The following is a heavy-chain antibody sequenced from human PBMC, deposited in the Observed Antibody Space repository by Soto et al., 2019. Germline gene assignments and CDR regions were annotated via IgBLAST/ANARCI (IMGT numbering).Heavy chain of an antibody. Sequence: ASVKVSCKASGYTFTSYDINWVRQATGQGLEWMGWMNPNSGNTGYAQKFQGRVTMTRNTSISTAYMELSSLRSEDTAVYYCARVPSRVKRAGQLRDRAARPDFDYWGQGTLVTVSS. D-gene: IGHD6-6*01. CDR1: GYTFTSYD. V-gene: IGHV1-8*01. CDR2: MNPNSGNT. J-gene: IGHJ4*02. CDR3: ARVPSRVKRAGQLRDRAARPDFDY.